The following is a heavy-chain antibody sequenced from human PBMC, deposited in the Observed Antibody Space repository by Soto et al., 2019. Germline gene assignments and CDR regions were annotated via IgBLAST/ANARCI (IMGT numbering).Heavy chain of an antibody. CDR3: ARSTIVGATIAAFDI. CDR2: IWYDGSNK. V-gene: IGHV3-33*01. J-gene: IGHJ3*02. D-gene: IGHD1-26*01. CDR1: GFTFSSYG. Sequence: PVGSLRLSCAASGFTFSSYGMHWVRQAPGKGLEWVAVIWYDGSNKYYADSVKGRFTITRDNSKNTLYLQMNSLRAEDTPVYYCARSTIVGATIAAFDIWGQGTMVTVSS.